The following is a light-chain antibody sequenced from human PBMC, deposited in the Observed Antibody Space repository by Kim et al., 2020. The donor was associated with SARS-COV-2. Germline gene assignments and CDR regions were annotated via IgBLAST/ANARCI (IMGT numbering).Light chain of an antibody. V-gene: IGLV6-57*03. CDR3: QSYDSSDYLV. CDR1: SCNIANSY. Sequence: KTVTIACTRSSCNIANSYVQWYQQRPGSAPTIVIYEDSRRPSGVPDRFSGSFDSSANSASLTISGLRTEDEADYYSQSYDSSDYLVFGSGTQLTVL. CDR2: EDS. J-gene: IGLJ2*01.